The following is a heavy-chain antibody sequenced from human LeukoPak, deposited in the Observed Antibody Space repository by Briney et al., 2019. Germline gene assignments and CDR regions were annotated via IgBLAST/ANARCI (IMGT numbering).Heavy chain of an antibody. V-gene: IGHV1-69*05. CDR3: ASGEAVAGTRVLDY. J-gene: IGHJ4*02. D-gene: IGHD6-19*01. CDR2: IIPIFGTA. CDR1: GGTFSSYA. Sequence: SVKVSCKASGGTFSSYAISWVRQAPGRGLEWMGGIIPIFGTANYAQKFQGRVTITTDESTSTAYMELSSLRSEDTAVYYCASGEAVAGTRVLDYWGQGTLVTVSS.